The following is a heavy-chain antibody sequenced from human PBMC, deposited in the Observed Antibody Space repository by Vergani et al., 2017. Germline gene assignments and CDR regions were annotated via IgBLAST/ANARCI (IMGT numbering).Heavy chain of an antibody. V-gene: IGHV4-31*03. CDR3: ARAGTYYYDSSGYFSAFDI. D-gene: IGHD3-22*01. CDR2: IYYSGST. Sequence: QVQLQESGPGLVKPSQTLSLTCTVSGGSISSGGYYWSWIRQHPGKGLEWIGYIYYSGSTYYNPSLKSRVTISVDTSKNQFSLKLSSVTAADPAVYYCARAGTYYYDSSGYFSAFDIWGQGTMVTVSS. CDR1: GGSISSGGYY. J-gene: IGHJ3*02.